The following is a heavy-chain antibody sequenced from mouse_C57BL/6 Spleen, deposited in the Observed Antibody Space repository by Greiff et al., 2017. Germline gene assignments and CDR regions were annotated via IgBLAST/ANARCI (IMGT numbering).Heavy chain of an antibody. D-gene: IGHD4-1*01. V-gene: IGHV1-5*01. J-gene: IGHJ3*01. Sequence: VQLQQSGTVLARPGASVKMSCKTSGYTFTSYWMHWVNQRPGQGLEWIGAIYPGSSVTSYNQKFKGKAKLTVVTSASTAYMWLSSLTIEDSAVYYCTRWDLLRYWGQGTLVTVSA. CDR1: GYTFTSYW. CDR3: TRWDLLRY. CDR2: IYPGSSVT.